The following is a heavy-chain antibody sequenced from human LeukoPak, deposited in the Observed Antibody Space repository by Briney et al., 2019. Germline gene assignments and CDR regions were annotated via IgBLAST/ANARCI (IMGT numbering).Heavy chain of an antibody. CDR1: GYTFTSYG. CDR3: ARLSPPIASFCSGGTCYSGGFDP. J-gene: IGHJ5*02. CDR2: ITTYNGNT. Sequence: GASVKVSXKASGYTFTSYGITWVRQAPGQGLEWIGWITTYNGNTYYAQNFQGRVTMTADTSTSTAYMEVRSLRSDDTAVYYCARLSPPIASFCSGGTCYSGGFDPWGQGTLVTVSS. D-gene: IGHD2-15*01. V-gene: IGHV1-18*01.